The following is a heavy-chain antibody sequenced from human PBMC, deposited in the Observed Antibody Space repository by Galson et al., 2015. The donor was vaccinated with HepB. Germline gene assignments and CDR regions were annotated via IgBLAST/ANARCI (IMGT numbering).Heavy chain of an antibody. J-gene: IGHJ4*02. V-gene: IGHV3-64*01. CDR1: GFTFSTYG. CDR3: ARGFGGDFWSAYQN. Sequence: SLRLSCAASGFTFSTYGMHWVRQAPGKGLEYVSAISSTGVSTYYANSVKGRFTISRDNSNNTLYLQMGSLRAEDMAVYYCARGFGGDFWSAYQNWGQGTLVTVSS. CDR2: ISSTGVST. D-gene: IGHD3-3*01.